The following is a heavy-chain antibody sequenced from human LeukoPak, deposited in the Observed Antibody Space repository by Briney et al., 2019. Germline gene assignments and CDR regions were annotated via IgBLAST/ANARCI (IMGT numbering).Heavy chain of an antibody. Sequence: GGSLRLSCAASGFTFSSYWMHWVSHAPGKGLVWVSRINTDGSSTSYADTVKGRFTISRDNAKNTLYLQMNSLRAEDTAVYYCARGPTTYVDCWGQGTLVTVSS. CDR3: ARGPTTYVDC. V-gene: IGHV3-74*01. CDR1: GFTFSSYW. J-gene: IGHJ4*02. D-gene: IGHD1-1*01. CDR2: INTDGSST.